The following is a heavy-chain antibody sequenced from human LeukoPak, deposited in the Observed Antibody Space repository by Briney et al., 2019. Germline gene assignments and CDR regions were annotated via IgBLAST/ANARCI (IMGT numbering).Heavy chain of an antibody. J-gene: IGHJ4*02. CDR2: IYYSGST. CDR1: GGSISSGDYY. Sequence: SQPVSLTCTVSGGSISSGDYYWSWIRQPPGKGLEWIGYIYYSGSTYYNPSLKSRVTISVDTSKNQFSLKLSSVTAADTAVYHCARAVSSGYYYQYYFDYWGQGTLATV. CDR3: ARAVSSGYYYQYYFDY. D-gene: IGHD3-22*01. V-gene: IGHV4-30-4*01.